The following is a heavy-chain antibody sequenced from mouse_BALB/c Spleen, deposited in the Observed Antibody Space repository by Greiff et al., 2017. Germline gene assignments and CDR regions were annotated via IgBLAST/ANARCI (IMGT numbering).Heavy chain of an antibody. CDR2: ISDGGSYT. CDR3: ARDKYGNYDAMDY. D-gene: IGHD2-10*02. CDR1: GFTFSDYY. Sequence: EVKLVESGGGLVKPGGSLKLSCAASGFTFSDYYMYWVRQTPEKRLEWVATISDGGSYTYCPDSVKGRFTISRDNAKNNLYLQMSSLKSEDTAMYYCARDKYGNYDAMDYWGQGTSVTVSS. J-gene: IGHJ4*01. V-gene: IGHV5-4*02.